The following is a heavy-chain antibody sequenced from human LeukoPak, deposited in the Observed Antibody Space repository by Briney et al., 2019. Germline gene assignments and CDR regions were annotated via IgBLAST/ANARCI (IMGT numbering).Heavy chain of an antibody. CDR2: ISYDGSNK. CDR3: ASGNRFDY. CDR1: GFTFSSYA. D-gene: IGHD1-14*01. V-gene: IGHV3-30-3*01. J-gene: IGHJ4*02. Sequence: QSGGSLRLSCAASGFTFSSYAMHWVRQAPGKGLEWVAVISYDGSNKYYADSVKGRFTISRDSSKNTLYLQMNSLRAEDTAVYYCASGNRFDYWGQGTLVTVSS.